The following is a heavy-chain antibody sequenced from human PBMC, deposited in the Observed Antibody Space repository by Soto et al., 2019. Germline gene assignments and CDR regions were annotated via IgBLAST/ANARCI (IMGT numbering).Heavy chain of an antibody. Sequence: PGGSLRLSCASSGFTFSSYGMHLVRQAPGKGLEWVAVIWYDGSNKYYADSVKGRFTISRDNSKNTLYLQMNSLRAEDTAVYYCARHPVIVVTPLAWFDPWGQGTLVTVSS. V-gene: IGHV3-33*01. CDR1: GFTFSSYG. CDR3: ARHPVIVVTPLAWFDP. D-gene: IGHD2-15*01. J-gene: IGHJ5*02. CDR2: IWYDGSNK.